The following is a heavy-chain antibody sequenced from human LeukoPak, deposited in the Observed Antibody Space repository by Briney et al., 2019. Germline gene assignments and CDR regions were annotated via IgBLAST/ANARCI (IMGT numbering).Heavy chain of an antibody. D-gene: IGHD5-18*01. Sequence: GGSLRLSCAASDFSFITYAMSWVRQAPGEGLEWVSTISGGGDATYYADSVKGRFTISRDNSKNTLYLQMNSLRVEDTAVYYCARGYSYGSPANNWFDPWGQGTLVTVSS. V-gene: IGHV3-23*01. CDR1: DFSFITYA. CDR3: ARGYSYGSPANNWFDP. J-gene: IGHJ5*02. CDR2: ISGGGDAT.